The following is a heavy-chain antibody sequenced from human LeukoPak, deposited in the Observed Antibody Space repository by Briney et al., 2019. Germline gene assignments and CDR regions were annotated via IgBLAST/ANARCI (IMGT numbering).Heavy chain of an antibody. CDR2: ISYDGGDK. Sequence: GGSLRLSCAASGFTFNSYGMHWVRQAPGKGLEWVAVISYDGGDKYYADSVKGRFTISRDNSKNTLYLQMNSLRAEDTAVYYCAKRLWELPRYYHYGMDVWGRGTTVTVSS. D-gene: IGHD1-26*01. V-gene: IGHV3-30*18. CDR1: GFTFNSYG. CDR3: AKRLWELPRYYHYGMDV. J-gene: IGHJ6*02.